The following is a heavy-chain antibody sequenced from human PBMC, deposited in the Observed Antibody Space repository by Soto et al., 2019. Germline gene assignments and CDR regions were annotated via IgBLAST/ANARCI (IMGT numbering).Heavy chain of an antibody. J-gene: IGHJ6*02. CDR3: AAVPSPYCSGGSCYAIYYYYYGMDV. CDR1: GFTFTSSA. V-gene: IGHV1-58*02. D-gene: IGHD2-15*01. CDR2: IVVGSGNT. Sequence: VKVSCKASGFTFTSSAMQWVRQARGQRLEWIGWIVVGSGNTNYAQKFQERVTITRDMSTSTAYMELSSLRSEDTAVYYCAAVPSPYCSGGSCYAIYYYYYGMDVWGQGTTVTVSS.